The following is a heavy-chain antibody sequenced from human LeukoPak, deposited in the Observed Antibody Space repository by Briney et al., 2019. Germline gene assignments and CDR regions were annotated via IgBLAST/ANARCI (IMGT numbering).Heavy chain of an antibody. J-gene: IGHJ5*02. Sequence: GGSLRLSCAASGFTFSSYAMHWVRQAPGKGLEWVAVISYDGSNKYYADSVKGRFTISRDNSKNTLYLQMNSLRAEDTAVYYCARPPSHSGWYDPWFDPWGQGTLVTVSS. V-gene: IGHV3-30-3*01. CDR3: ARPPSHSGWYDPWFDP. CDR1: GFTFSSYA. CDR2: ISYDGSNK. D-gene: IGHD6-19*01.